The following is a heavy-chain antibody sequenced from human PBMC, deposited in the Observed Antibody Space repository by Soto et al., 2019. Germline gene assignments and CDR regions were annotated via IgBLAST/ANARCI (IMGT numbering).Heavy chain of an antibody. J-gene: IGHJ4*02. CDR1: GCSISGHA. V-gene: IGHV4-4*07. CDR2: IYPSGST. Sequence: SDTLSLTCTVSGCSISGHAWTWVRQPAGRGLEWIGHIYPSGSTGYNPSLRSRVTMSLDTSNNQIFLNLTSVTAADTAVFYCVRGRSYCGYDFWGPGTLVTVSS. CDR3: VRGRSYCGYDF. D-gene: IGHD5-12*01.